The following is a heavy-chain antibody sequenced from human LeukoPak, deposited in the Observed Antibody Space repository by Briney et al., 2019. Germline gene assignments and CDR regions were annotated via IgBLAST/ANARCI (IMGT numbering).Heavy chain of an antibody. CDR1: GFTSSSYG. CDR2: IRYDGSNK. J-gene: IGHJ4*02. CDR3: AKGYNYAYEY. V-gene: IGHV3-30*02. D-gene: IGHD5-18*01. Sequence: GGSLRLSCAASGFTSSSYGMHWVRQAPGKGLEWVAFIRYDGSNKYYADSVKGRFTISRDNSKNTLYLQMNSLRAEDTAVYYCAKGYNYAYEYWGQGTLVTVSS.